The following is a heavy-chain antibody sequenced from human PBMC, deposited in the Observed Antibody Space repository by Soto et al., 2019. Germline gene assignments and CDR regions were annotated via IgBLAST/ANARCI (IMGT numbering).Heavy chain of an antibody. Sequence: QVQLVQSGAEVKKPGSSVKVSCKASGGTFSSYAISWVRQAPGQGLEWMGGIIPIFGTANYAQKFQGRVTITADASTSTAYMELSSLRSEDTAVYYCARDDPRIAVAGSIGSTDYYYYGMDVWGQGTTVTVSS. D-gene: IGHD6-19*01. J-gene: IGHJ6*02. V-gene: IGHV1-69*01. CDR1: GGTFSSYA. CDR2: IIPIFGTA. CDR3: ARDDPRIAVAGSIGSTDYYYYGMDV.